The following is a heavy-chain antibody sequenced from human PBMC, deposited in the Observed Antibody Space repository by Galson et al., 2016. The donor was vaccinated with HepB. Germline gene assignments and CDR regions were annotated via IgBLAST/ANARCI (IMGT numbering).Heavy chain of an antibody. Sequence: QVQLQESGPGLVKPSQTLSLTCTVSGGSISRGGYYWSWIRQHPGKGLEWIGDIYYTGSTYYHPSLKSRVTISVDTSKNQFSLRLNSVTAADTATYYCARDRGYGGHSFDYWGQGTLVTVSS. J-gene: IGHJ4*02. CDR2: IYYTGST. D-gene: IGHD4-23*01. CDR1: GGSISRGGYY. CDR3: ARDRGYGGHSFDY. V-gene: IGHV4-31*03.